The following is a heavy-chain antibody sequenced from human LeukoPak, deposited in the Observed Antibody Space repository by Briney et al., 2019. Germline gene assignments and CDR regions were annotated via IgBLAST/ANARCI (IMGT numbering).Heavy chain of an antibody. CDR3: AKDRGLYPLYGMDV. D-gene: IGHD4-17*01. Sequence: GGSLRLSCAASGFTFSSYAMSWVRQAPGKGLEWVSGCSGSGSSTYYADSVKGRFTISRDNSKNTLYLQMNSLRAEDTAAYYCAKDRGLYPLYGMDVWGQGTTVTVS. J-gene: IGHJ6*02. V-gene: IGHV3-23*01. CDR2: CSGSGSST. CDR1: GFTFSSYA.